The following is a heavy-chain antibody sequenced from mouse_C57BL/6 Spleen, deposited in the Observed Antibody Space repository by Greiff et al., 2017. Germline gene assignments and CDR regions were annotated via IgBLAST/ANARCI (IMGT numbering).Heavy chain of an antibody. J-gene: IGHJ4*01. V-gene: IGHV1-26*01. D-gene: IGHD1-1*01. CDR2: INPNNGGT. Sequence: EVQLQQSGPELVKPGASVKISCKASGYTFTDYYMNWVKQSHGKSLEWIGDINPNNGGTSYNQKFKGKATLTVDKSSSTAYMELRSLTSEDSAVYYCAILYYGSSFYYAMDYWGQGTSVTVSS. CDR1: GYTFTDYY. CDR3: AILYYGSSFYYAMDY.